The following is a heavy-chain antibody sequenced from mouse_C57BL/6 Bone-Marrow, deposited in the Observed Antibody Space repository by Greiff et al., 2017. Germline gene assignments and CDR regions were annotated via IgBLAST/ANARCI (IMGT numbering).Heavy chain of an antibody. CDR2: INPGSGGT. Sequence: QVQLQQSGAELVRPGTSVKVSCKASGYAFPNYLIEGVKQRPGQGLEWIGVINPGSGGTNYNERFKGKATLTADKSSSTDYMQLSSLTSEDSAVYFCARGVLRGDYWGQGTSVTVSS. D-gene: IGHD1-1*01. J-gene: IGHJ4*01. CDR3: ARGVLRGDY. CDR1: GYAFPNYL. V-gene: IGHV1-54*01.